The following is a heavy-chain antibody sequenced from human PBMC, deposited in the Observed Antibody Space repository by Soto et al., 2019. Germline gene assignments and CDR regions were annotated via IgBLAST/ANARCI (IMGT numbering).Heavy chain of an antibody. Sequence: GASVKVSCKASGGTFSSYAISWVRQAPGQGLEWVGGIIPIFGTANYAQKFQGRVTITADESTSTAYMELSSLRSEDTAVYYCAREYGRYYGSGSYGMNAFDIWGQGTMVTVSS. CDR3: AREYGRYYGSGSYGMNAFDI. V-gene: IGHV1-69*13. CDR1: GGTFSSYA. CDR2: IIPIFGTA. D-gene: IGHD3-10*01. J-gene: IGHJ3*02.